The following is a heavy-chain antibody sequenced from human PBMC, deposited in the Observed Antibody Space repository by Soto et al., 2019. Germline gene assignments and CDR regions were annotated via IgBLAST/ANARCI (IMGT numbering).Heavy chain of an antibody. D-gene: IGHD2-8*01. Sequence: EVQLSQSGGGWVQPGGSLRLSCSASGFIFASYAMSWVRQAPGKGLEWVSVISGRAVTTDYAVSVTGRFTISRDNSKNTLYLHMNSLKGEDTAVYYCAKNGPAYADAFDSWGQGTMVTVSS. CDR3: AKNGPAYADAFDS. J-gene: IGHJ3*01. V-gene: IGHV3-23*01. CDR2: ISGRAVTT. CDR1: GFIFASYA.